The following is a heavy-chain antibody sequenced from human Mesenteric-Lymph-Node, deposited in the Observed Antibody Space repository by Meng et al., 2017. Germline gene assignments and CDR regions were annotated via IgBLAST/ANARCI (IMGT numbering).Heavy chain of an antibody. CDR1: GFTFSVHG. CDR2: INSDRSIT. Sequence: EVLRGEYGVGVIQAVTALRLTCAASGFTFSVHGKRLVRKGPGKGLVWVSHINSDRSITTHADSVKGRFTISRDNAKNTLYLQMNSLRAEDTAVYYCAAAMGSFWGQGTLVTVSS. D-gene: IGHD5-18*01. CDR3: AAAMGSF. V-gene: IGHV3-74*02. J-gene: IGHJ4*02.